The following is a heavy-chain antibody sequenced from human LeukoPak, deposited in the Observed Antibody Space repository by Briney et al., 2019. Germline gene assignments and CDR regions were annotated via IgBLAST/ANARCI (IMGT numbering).Heavy chain of an antibody. CDR3: ARRLSPSLYDINGYFDY. D-gene: IGHD3-9*01. V-gene: IGHV4-61*05. J-gene: IGHJ4*02. Sequence: SETLSLTCSVSGGSISSSGYYWSWIRQPPGKGLEWIGYIYTSGSTNYNPSLKSRVTISVDTSKNQFSLKLSSVTAADTAVYYCARRLSPSLYDINGYFDYWGQGTLVTVSS. CDR2: IYTSGST. CDR1: GGSISSSGYY.